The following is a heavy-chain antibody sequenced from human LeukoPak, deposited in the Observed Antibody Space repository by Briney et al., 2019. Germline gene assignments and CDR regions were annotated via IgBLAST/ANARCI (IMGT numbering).Heavy chain of an antibody. J-gene: IGHJ4*02. D-gene: IGHD3-10*01. CDR1: GGSISSCY. Sequence: SETLSLTCTVSGGSISSCYWSWIRQPAGKGLEWIGRIHTSGSTNYNPSLKSRVTMSVDTSKNQFSLKLSSVTAADTAVYYCARGSFMGGSGSYYTYYFDYWGQGTLVTVSS. CDR2: IHTSGST. V-gene: IGHV4-4*07. CDR3: ARGSFMGGSGSYYTYYFDY.